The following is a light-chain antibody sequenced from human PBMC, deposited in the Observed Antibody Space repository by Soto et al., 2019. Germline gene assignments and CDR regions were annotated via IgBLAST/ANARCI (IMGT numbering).Light chain of an antibody. CDR1: QSGVHRDGNTY. J-gene: IGKJ5*01. CDR3: MQGSHWPPIT. V-gene: IGKV2-30*02. Sequence: EVVVTQSPLSLPVTLGQAASISCRSSQSGVHRDGNTYLSWFRQRPGQSPRRLIYKVSNREAGVPDRFSGSGSGTDFTLKISRVEAEDVGLYYCMQGSHWPPITFGQGTRLEIK. CDR2: KVS.